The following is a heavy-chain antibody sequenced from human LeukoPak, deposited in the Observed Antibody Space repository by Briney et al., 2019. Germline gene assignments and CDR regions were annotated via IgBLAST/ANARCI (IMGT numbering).Heavy chain of an antibody. D-gene: IGHD1-14*01. CDR3: ARDIRPPPERYFDL. Sequence: GRSLRLSCAASGFTFSSYGMNCVRQAPGKGLEWVSFITTDGYAIYYVDSVKGRFTISRDNAKNSLYLQMNSLTAEDTAVYYCARDIRPPPERYFDLWGRGTLVTVSS. CDR1: GFTFSSYG. CDR2: ITTDGYAI. V-gene: IGHV3-48*03. J-gene: IGHJ2*01.